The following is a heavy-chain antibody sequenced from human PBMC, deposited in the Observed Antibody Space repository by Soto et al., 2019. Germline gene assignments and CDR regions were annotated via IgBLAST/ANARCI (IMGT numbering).Heavy chain of an antibody. J-gene: IGHJ4*02. D-gene: IGHD1-26*01. CDR3: ARAEVGATIFDY. V-gene: IGHV3-11*06. CDR1: GFTFSDYY. CDR2: ISSSSSYT. Sequence: GGSLRLSCAASGFTFSDYYMSWIRQAPGKGLEWVSYISSSSSYTNYADSVKGRFTISRDNAKNSLYLQMNSLRAEDTAVYYCARAEVGATIFDYWGQGTLVTVSS.